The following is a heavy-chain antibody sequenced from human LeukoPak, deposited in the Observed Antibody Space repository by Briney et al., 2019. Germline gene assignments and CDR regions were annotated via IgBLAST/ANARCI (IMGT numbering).Heavy chain of an antibody. CDR1: GFTVSSNY. Sequence: GGSLRLSCAASGFTVSSNYMSWVRQAPGKGLEWVSVIDSGDGAYYADSVKGRFTISRDNSKNTLYLQINSLRAEDTAVYYCAKAGMVATIEYWGQGTLVTVSS. J-gene: IGHJ4*02. CDR3: AKAGMVATIEY. D-gene: IGHD5-12*01. CDR2: IDSGDGA. V-gene: IGHV3-53*01.